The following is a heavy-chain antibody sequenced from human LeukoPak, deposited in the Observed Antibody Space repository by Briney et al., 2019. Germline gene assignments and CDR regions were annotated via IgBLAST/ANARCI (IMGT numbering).Heavy chain of an antibody. J-gene: IGHJ6*03. CDR1: GGTFSSYA. V-gene: IGHV1-69*06. CDR3: ARGTGGYYYYMDV. D-gene: IGHD2-8*02. Sequence: WASVKVSCKASGGTFSSYAISWVRQAPGQGLEWMGGIIPIFGTANYAQKFQGRVTITADKSTSTAYMELSSLRSEDTAVYYCARGTGGYYYYMDVRGKGTTVTVSS. CDR2: IIPIFGTA.